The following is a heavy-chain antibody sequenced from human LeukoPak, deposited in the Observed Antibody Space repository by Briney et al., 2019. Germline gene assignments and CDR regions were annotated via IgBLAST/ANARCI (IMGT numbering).Heavy chain of an antibody. J-gene: IGHJ5*02. CDR3: ARAPSWYCSSTSCPPNWFDP. CDR1: GFTFSDYY. D-gene: IGHD2-2*01. Sequence: GGSLRLSCAASGFTFSDYYMSWIRQAPGKGLEWVSYISSSGSTIYYADSVKGRFTISRDNAKNSLYLQMNSLRDEDTAVYYCARAPSWYCSSTSCPPNWFDPWGQGTLVTVSS. CDR2: ISSSGSTI. V-gene: IGHV3-11*01.